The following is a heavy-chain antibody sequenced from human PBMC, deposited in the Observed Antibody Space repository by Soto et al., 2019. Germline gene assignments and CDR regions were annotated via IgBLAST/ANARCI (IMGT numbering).Heavy chain of an antibody. CDR2: ISGSGGST. CDR3: AKDSSSRYFGYYYYMDV. J-gene: IGHJ6*03. V-gene: IGHV3-23*01. CDR1: GLTFSSYA. Sequence: PGGSLRLSCAASGLTFSSYAMSWVRQAPGKGLEWVSAISGSGGSTYYADSVKGRFTISRDNSKNTLYLQMNSLRAEDTAVYYCAKDSSSRYFGYYYYMDVWGKGTTVTVSS. D-gene: IGHD6-13*01.